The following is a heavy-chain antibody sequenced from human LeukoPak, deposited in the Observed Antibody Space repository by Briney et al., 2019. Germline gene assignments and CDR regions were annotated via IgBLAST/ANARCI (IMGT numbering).Heavy chain of an antibody. Sequence: PGRSLRLSCAASGFTFSSYGMHWVRQAPGKGLEWVAVISYDGSNKYYADSVKGRFTIFRDNSKNTLYLQMNSLRAEDTAVYYCAKFGVLWGQGTTVTVSS. J-gene: IGHJ6*02. CDR1: GFTFSSYG. V-gene: IGHV3-30*18. CDR2: ISYDGSNK. CDR3: AKFGVL. D-gene: IGHD2-8*01.